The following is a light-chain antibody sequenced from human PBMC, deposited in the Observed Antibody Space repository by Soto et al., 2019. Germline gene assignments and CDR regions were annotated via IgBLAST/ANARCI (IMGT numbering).Light chain of an antibody. CDR2: DHN. Sequence: QSALTQPPSVSAAPGQKVTISCSGTSSNIGNNYVSWYQQLPGTAPKLLIYDHNKRPSEIPDRFSGSKSGTSATLGITGLQTGDEADYYCGTWDNNLGAVVFGGGTKLTVL. J-gene: IGLJ2*01. V-gene: IGLV1-51*01. CDR1: SSNIGNNY. CDR3: GTWDNNLGAVV.